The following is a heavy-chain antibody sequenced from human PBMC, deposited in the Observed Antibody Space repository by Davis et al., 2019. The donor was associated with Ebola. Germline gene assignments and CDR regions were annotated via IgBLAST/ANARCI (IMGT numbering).Heavy chain of an antibody. V-gene: IGHV3-48*01. D-gene: IGHD2-2*02. CDR1: GFTFSSYA. CDR3: AKLGCTSSSCYTGNFYYYYGMDV. J-gene: IGHJ6*02. Sequence: GESLKISCAASGFTFSSYAMHWIRQAPGKGLEWVSYISSSGSTIYYADSVKGRFTISRDNSKDTLYLQMNSLRAEDTAVYYCAKLGCTSSSCYTGNFYYYYGMDVWGQGTTVTVSS. CDR2: ISSSGSTI.